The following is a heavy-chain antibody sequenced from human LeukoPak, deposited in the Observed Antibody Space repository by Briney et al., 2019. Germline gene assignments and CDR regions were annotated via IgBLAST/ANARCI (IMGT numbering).Heavy chain of an antibody. J-gene: IGHJ4*02. V-gene: IGHV4-34*01. CDR2: INHSGST. Sequence: SETLSLTCAVYGGSFSGYYWSWIRQPPGKGLEWIGGINHSGSTNYNPSLKSRVTISVDTSKNQFSLKLSSVTAADTAVYYCARESTVSMDYWGQGTLVTVSS. CDR1: GGSFSGYY. D-gene: IGHD4-17*01. CDR3: ARESTVSMDY.